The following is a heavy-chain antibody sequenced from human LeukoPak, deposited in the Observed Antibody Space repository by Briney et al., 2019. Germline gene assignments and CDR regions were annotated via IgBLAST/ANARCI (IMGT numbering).Heavy chain of an antibody. Sequence: SETLSLTCTVSGGSISSSSYYWGWIRQPPGKGLEWIGYIYYSGSTNYNPSLKSRVTISVDTSKNQFSLKLSSVTAADTAVYYCARDPTYYYGSGSGSWFDPWGQGTLVTVSS. D-gene: IGHD3-10*01. CDR3: ARDPTYYYGSGSGSWFDP. V-gene: IGHV4-61*01. J-gene: IGHJ5*02. CDR2: IYYSGST. CDR1: GGSISSSSYY.